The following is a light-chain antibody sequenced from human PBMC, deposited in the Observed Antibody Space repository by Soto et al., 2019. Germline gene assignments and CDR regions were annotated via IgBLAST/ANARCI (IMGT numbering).Light chain of an antibody. CDR2: KAS. Sequence: DIQMTQSPSTLSASIGDRVTIICRASESVKSWLAWYQQKPGKAPKFLIYKASSLESGVPSRFSGSGSGTEFTLTISSLQPDDFATYYCQQLFIYPPTFGPGTKVDIK. CDR3: QQLFIYPPT. CDR1: ESVKSW. J-gene: IGKJ3*01. V-gene: IGKV1-5*03.